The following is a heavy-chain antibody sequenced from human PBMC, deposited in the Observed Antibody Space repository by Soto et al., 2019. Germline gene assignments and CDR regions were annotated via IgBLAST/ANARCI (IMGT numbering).Heavy chain of an antibody. J-gene: IGHJ5*02. CDR2: IYYSGSK. D-gene: IGHD6-13*01. V-gene: IGHV4-39*01. CDR1: GDSISSRSYY. Sequence: PSETLSLTCTVTGDSISSRSYYWGWIRQPPGKGLEWIGSIYYSGSKYYNPSLRSRVTFSVDTSKTLISLKLRSVTAADTAVYYCARGSTWQGRDWFDPWGQGTLVTVSS. CDR3: ARGSTWQGRDWFDP.